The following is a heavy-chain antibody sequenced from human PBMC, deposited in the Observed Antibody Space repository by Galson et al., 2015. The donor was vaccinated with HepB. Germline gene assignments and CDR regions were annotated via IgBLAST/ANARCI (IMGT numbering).Heavy chain of an antibody. CDR3: ARRGGVFSSTFFDY. CDR1: GFSLSTSGVG. Sequence: PALVKPTQTLTLTCTFSGFSLSTSGVGVGWIRQPPGKALEWLALIYWDDDKRYSPSLKSRLTITKDTSKNQVVLTMTNMDPVDTATYYCARRGGVFSSTFFDYWGQGTLVTVSS. D-gene: IGHD2-8*02. V-gene: IGHV2-5*02. J-gene: IGHJ4*02. CDR2: IYWDDDK.